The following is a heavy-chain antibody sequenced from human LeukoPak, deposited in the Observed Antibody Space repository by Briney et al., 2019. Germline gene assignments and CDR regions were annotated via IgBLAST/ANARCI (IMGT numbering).Heavy chain of an antibody. J-gene: IGHJ5*02. CDR1: GFTFSSYA. CDR3: AREGTSIRGVRPLSANWFDP. D-gene: IGHD3-10*01. V-gene: IGHV3-30-3*01. Sequence: QSGGSLRLSCAASGFTFSSYAMHWVRQAPGKGLEWVSVISYDGSNKYYADSVKGRFTISRDNSKNTLYLQMNSLRAEDTAVYYCAREGTSIRGVRPLSANWFDPWGQGTLVTVSS. CDR2: ISYDGSNK.